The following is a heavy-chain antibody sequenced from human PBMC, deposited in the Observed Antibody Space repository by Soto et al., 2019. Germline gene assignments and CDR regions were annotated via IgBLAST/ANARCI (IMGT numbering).Heavy chain of an antibody. J-gene: IGHJ5*02. V-gene: IGHV1-18*01. CDR2: ISAYNGNT. Sequence: AASVKVSCKASGYTFTSYGISWVRQAPGQGLEWMGWISAYNGNTNYAQKLQGRVTMTTDTSTSTAYMELRSLRSDDTAVYYCARGSLGATVTTGWFDPWGQGTLVTVSS. CDR3: ARGSLGATVTTGWFDP. CDR1: GYTFTSYG. D-gene: IGHD4-17*01.